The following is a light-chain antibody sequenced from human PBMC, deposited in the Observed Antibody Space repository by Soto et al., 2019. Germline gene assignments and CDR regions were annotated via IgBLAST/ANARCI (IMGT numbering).Light chain of an antibody. CDR1: QSLLHITGETF. J-gene: IGKJ5*01. Sequence: VMTQTPLSLSVAPGQPASISCKSSQSLLHITGETFLFWYLQKPGQSPQLLIYEVSTRVSGVPDRFSGSGSGTDFTLAISRVETDDVGIYYCMQSTQLPPTFGQGTRLGIE. CDR3: MQSTQLPPT. CDR2: EVS. V-gene: IGKV2D-29*02.